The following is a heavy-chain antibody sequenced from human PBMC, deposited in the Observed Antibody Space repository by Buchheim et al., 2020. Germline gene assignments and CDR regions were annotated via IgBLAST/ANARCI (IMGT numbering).Heavy chain of an antibody. CDR1: GFTLGTYG. D-gene: IGHD1-26*01. V-gene: IGHV3-33*01. CDR3: ARDLISGSLDH. J-gene: IGHJ4*01. Sequence: QVQLVESGGGVVQPGTSLRLPCTTSGFTLGTYGMHWVRQAPGKGLVWVAVFWSDGETQYYVESVKGRFTISRDNSNNTMYLQMNSLRADDTAMYYCARDLISGSLDHWGHGTL. CDR2: FWSDGETQ.